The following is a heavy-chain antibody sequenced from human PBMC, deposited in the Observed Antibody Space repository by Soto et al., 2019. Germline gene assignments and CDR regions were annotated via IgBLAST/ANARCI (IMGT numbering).Heavy chain of an antibody. J-gene: IGHJ6*02. D-gene: IGHD3-3*01. CDR1: GFTFSSYG. V-gene: IGHV3-30*18. CDR3: AKDPSYYDFWSGYYVGYYYYGMDG. Sequence: GGSLRLSCAASGFTFSSYGMHWVRQAPGKGLEWVAVISYDGSNKCYADSVKGRFTISRDNSKNTLYLQMNSLRAEDTAVYYCAKDPSYYDFWSGYYVGYYYYGMDGWGQGTTVTVSS. CDR2: ISYDGSNK.